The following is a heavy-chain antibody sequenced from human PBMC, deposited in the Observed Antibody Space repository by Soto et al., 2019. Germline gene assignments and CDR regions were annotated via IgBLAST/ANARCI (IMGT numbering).Heavy chain of an antibody. CDR2: IIPIFGTA. D-gene: IGHD5-12*01. CDR1: GGTFSSYA. CDR3: ARFWAFGDGYNYGNNDY. J-gene: IGHJ4*02. V-gene: IGHV1-69*06. Sequence: SVKVSCKASGGTFSSYAISWVRQAPGQGLEWMGGIIPIFGTANYAQKLQGRVTITADKSTSTAYMELSSLRSEDTAVYYCARFWAFGDGYNYGNNDYWGQGTLVTVSS.